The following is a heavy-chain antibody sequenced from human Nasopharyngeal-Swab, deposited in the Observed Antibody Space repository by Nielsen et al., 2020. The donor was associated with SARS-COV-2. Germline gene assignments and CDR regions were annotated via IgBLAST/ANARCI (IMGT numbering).Heavy chain of an antibody. V-gene: IGHV3-74*01. CDR1: GFTFSSYW. CDR2: INSDGSST. D-gene: IGHD3-10*01. Sequence: GESLKISCAASGFTFSSYWMHWVRQAPGKGLVWVSRINSDGSSTSYADSVKGRFTISRDNAKNTLYLQMNSLRAEDTAVYYCAKDWGVRELDYWGQGTLVTVSS. CDR3: AKDWGVRELDY. J-gene: IGHJ4*02.